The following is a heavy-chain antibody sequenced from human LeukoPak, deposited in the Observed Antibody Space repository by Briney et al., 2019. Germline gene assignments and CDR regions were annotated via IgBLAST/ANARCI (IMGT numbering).Heavy chain of an antibody. Sequence: GGSLRLSCAASGFTFSSYAMSWVRQAPGKGLEWVSAISGSGGSTYYADSVKGRFTISRDNSKNTLYLQMNNLRAEDTAVYYCAKYGGYDWRPTDYWGQGTLVTVSS. CDR2: ISGSGGST. V-gene: IGHV3-23*01. D-gene: IGHD5-12*01. J-gene: IGHJ4*02. CDR1: GFTFSSYA. CDR3: AKYGGYDWRPTDY.